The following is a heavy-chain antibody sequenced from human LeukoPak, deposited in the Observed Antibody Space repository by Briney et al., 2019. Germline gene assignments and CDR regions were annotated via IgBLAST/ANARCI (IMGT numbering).Heavy chain of an antibody. V-gene: IGHV4-59*01. CDR2: IYYSGST. CDR1: GGSISSYY. CDR3: ARGHYYDNHFDY. D-gene: IGHD3-22*01. Sequence: SETLSLTCTVSGGSISSYYWSWIRPPPGKGLEWIGYIYYSGSTNYNPSLKSRVTISVDTSKNQFSLKLSSVTAADTAVYYCARGHYYDNHFDYWGQGTLVTVSS. J-gene: IGHJ4*02.